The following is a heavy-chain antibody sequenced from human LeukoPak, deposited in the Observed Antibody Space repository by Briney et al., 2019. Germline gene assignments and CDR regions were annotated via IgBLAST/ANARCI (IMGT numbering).Heavy chain of an antibody. Sequence: ASVKVSCKVSGYTLTELSMHWVRQAPGKGLEWMGGFDPEDGETIYAQKFQGRVTMTEDTSTDTAYMELSSLRSEDTAVYYCATSEGGLSTRPFFDYWGQGTLITVSS. J-gene: IGHJ4*02. D-gene: IGHD3-16*02. V-gene: IGHV1-24*01. CDR2: FDPEDGET. CDR1: GYTLTELS. CDR3: ATSEGGLSTRPFFDY.